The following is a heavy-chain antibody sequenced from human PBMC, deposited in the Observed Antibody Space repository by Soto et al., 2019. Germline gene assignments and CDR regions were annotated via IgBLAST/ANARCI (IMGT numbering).Heavy chain of an antibody. CDR3: AGRDGAVAGSDDAFDI. Sequence: SVKVSCKASGGTFSSYAISWVRQAPGQGLEWMGGIIPIFGTANYAQKFQGRVTITADESTSTAYMELSSLRSEDTAMYYCAGRDGAVAGSDDAFDIWGQGTMVTVSS. D-gene: IGHD6-19*01. CDR1: GGTFSSYA. J-gene: IGHJ3*02. CDR2: IIPIFGTA. V-gene: IGHV1-69*13.